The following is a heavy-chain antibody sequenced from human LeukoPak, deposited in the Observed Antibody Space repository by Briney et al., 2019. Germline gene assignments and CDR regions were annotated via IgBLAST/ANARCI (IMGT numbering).Heavy chain of an antibody. CDR1: GGTFSSYA. V-gene: IGHV1-69*13. Sequence: GASVKVSCKASGGTFSSYAISWVRQAPGQGLEWMGGIIPIFGTANYAQKFQGRVTITADESTSTAYMELSSLRSEDTAVYYCAREGLFVDSSGYSGGTIDYWGQGTLVTVSS. CDR3: AREGLFVDSSGYSGGTIDY. CDR2: IIPIFGTA. J-gene: IGHJ4*02. D-gene: IGHD3-22*01.